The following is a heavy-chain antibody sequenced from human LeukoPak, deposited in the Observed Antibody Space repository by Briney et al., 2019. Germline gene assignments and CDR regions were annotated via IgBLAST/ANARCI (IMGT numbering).Heavy chain of an antibody. D-gene: IGHD6-6*01. CDR3: ARGRIAAPTRAGYFDY. CDR1: GFTFTYNG. CDR2: ISRSSTTI. V-gene: IGHV3-48*01. Sequence: GGSLRLSCAASGFTFTYNGMNWVRQAPGKGLEWVSFISRSSTTIYYADSVKGRFTISRDNAKNSLYLLMNSLRAEDTAVYYCARGRIAAPTRAGYFDYWGQGTLVTVSS. J-gene: IGHJ4*02.